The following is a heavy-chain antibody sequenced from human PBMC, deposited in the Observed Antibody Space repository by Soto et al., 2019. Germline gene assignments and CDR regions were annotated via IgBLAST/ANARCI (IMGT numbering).Heavy chain of an antibody. CDR2: IKSKTAGGTT. D-gene: IGHD4-17*01. CDR1: EFTFTNAW. Sequence: EVHRVESGGDLVETGGSLRLSCAASEFTFTNAWMSWVRQAPGKGLEWVGRIKSKTAGGTTDYAAPVQGRFTISRDESRNTLYLQMNSLETEDPAVYYCTSLYYGHWGQGTLVTVSS. J-gene: IGHJ4*02. CDR3: TSLYYGH. V-gene: IGHV3-15*01.